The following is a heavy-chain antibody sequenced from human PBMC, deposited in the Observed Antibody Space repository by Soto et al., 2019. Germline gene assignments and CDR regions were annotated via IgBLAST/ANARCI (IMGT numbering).Heavy chain of an antibody. D-gene: IGHD2-2*01. Sequence: PGGSLRLSCAASGFTFSNAWMNWVRQGPGKWLEWLGRIKSKVDGGTADYGAATKGRFNISRDDLKNMLYLQMNSLKPDDTAVYYCTTLSYLYYDGMDVWGQGTTVTVSS. CDR2: IKSKVDGGTA. CDR1: GFTFSNAW. J-gene: IGHJ6*02. V-gene: IGHV3-15*01. CDR3: TTLSYLYYDGMDV.